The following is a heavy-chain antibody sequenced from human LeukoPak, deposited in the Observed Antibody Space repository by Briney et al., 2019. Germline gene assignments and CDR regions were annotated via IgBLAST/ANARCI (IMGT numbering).Heavy chain of an antibody. CDR2: ISYDGSNK. J-gene: IGHJ4*02. CDR3: ARETGSAVGSTDFDY. CDR1: GFTFSSYA. Sequence: GGSLRLSCAASGFTFSSYAIHWVRQAPGKGLEWVAVISYDGSNKYYADSVKGRFTISRDNSKSTLYLQMNSLRAEDTAVYYCARETGSAVGSTDFDYWGQGTLVTVSS. D-gene: IGHD4-17*01. V-gene: IGHV3-30-3*01.